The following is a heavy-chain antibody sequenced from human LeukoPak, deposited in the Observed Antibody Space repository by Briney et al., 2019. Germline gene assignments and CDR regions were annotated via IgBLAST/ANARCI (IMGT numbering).Heavy chain of an antibody. CDR2: IKQDGSEK. Sequence: GGSLRLSCAASGFTVSSNYMSWVRQAPGKGLEWVANIKQDGSEKYYVDSVKGRFTISRDNAKNSLYLQMNSLRAEDTAVYYCARGEWSSSPFDYWGQGTLVTVSS. CDR1: GFTVSSNY. J-gene: IGHJ4*02. CDR3: ARGEWSSSPFDY. V-gene: IGHV3-7*01. D-gene: IGHD6-6*01.